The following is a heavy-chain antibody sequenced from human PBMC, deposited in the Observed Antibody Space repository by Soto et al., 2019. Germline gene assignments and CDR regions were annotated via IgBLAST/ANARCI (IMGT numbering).Heavy chain of an antibody. D-gene: IGHD6-13*01. CDR1: GASISSDNYY. CDR3: ARPDSSSWAAPFDY. Sequence: SETLSLTCTVSGASISSDNYYWGWIRQPPGKGLEWIGSSSFTGNTYFNPSLKTRVTIFVDTSKNQFSLQLNSVTAADTAVYYRARPDSSSWAAPFDYWGQGTLVTVSS. CDR2: SSFTGNT. J-gene: IGHJ4*02. V-gene: IGHV4-39*01.